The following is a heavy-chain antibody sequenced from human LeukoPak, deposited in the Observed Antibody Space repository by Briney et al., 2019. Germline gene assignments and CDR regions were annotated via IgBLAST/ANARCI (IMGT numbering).Heavy chain of an antibody. V-gene: IGHV4-61*02. CDR1: GGSISSGSYY. J-gene: IGHJ5*02. Sequence: SETLSLTCTVSGGSISSGSYYWSWIRQPAGKGLEWIGRIYTSGSTNYNPSLKSRVTISVDTSKNQFSLKLSSVTAADTAVYYCATELRFLEWYFAWGQGTLVTVSS. CDR2: IYTSGST. D-gene: IGHD3-3*01. CDR3: ATELRFLEWYFA.